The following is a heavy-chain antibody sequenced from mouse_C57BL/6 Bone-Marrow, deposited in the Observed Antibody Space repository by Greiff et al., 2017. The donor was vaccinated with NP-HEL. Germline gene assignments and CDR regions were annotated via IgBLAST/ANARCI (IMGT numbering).Heavy chain of an antibody. CDR2: IDPENGDT. CDR3: TTTTTVVEGRY. Sequence: VQLKQSGAELVRPGASVKLSCTASGFNIKDDYMHWVKQRPDQGLEWIGWIDPENGDTESASTFQVKATITADTSSSTAYLQLISLTSEDTAVYYCTTTTTVVEGRYWGQGTTLTVSA. J-gene: IGHJ2*01. CDR1: GFNIKDDY. D-gene: IGHD1-1*01. V-gene: IGHV14-4*01.